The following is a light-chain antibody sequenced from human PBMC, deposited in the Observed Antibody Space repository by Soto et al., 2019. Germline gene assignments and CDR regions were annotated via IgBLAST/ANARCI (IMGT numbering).Light chain of an antibody. CDR1: QSIGRN. J-gene: IGKJ1*01. CDR3: QHYGASIWT. V-gene: IGKV3-20*01. CDR2: GVS. Sequence: EMVLTQSPGTLSLSPGEGVTLSCRASQSIGRNLNWYQHKPGQSPRLLISGVSTRVAGIPDRFTGSGAGTDFTLTISRLEADEFAVYYCQHYGASIWTFGQGTKVEIK.